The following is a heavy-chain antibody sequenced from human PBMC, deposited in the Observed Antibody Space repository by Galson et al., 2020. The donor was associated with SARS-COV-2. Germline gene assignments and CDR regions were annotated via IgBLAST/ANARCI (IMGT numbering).Heavy chain of an antibody. Sequence: THYNPSLKSRLTIAVDRPNNKFSLKLTSVTAADTAAYYCARRDLGDKGAMDVWGQGTTVTVSS. CDR2: T. J-gene: IGHJ6*02. V-gene: IGHV4-30-2*01. D-gene: IGHD3-10*01. CDR3: ARRDLGDKGAMDV.